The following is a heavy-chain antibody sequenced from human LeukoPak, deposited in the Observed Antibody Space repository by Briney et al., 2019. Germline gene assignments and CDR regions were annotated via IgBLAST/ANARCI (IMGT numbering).Heavy chain of an antibody. CDR2: IYWDDDK. D-gene: IGHD2-2*01. J-gene: IGHJ6*02. V-gene: IGHV2-5*02. CDR1: GFSLTTNGVG. CDR3: AHAMTRLAYGLDV. Sequence: SGPTLVNPTQTLTLTCTFSGFSLTTNGVGVGWIRQPPGKALECLALIYWDDDKRYSPSLKTRLTITKDTSKNQVVLTVSNVDPVDTATYYCAHAMTRLAYGLDVWGQGTTVIVS.